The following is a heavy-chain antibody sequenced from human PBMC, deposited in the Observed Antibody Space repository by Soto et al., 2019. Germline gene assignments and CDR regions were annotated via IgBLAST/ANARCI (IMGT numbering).Heavy chain of an antibody. D-gene: IGHD3-3*01. CDR2: IYHSGST. Sequence: SSETLSLTCAVSGGSISSGGYSWSWIRQPPGKGLEWIGYIYHSGSTYYNPSLKSRVTISVDRSKNQFSLKLSSVTAADTAVYYCARASFWSGYCWFDPWGQGTLVTVSS. V-gene: IGHV4-30-2*01. J-gene: IGHJ5*02. CDR3: ARASFWSGYCWFDP. CDR1: GGSISSGGYS.